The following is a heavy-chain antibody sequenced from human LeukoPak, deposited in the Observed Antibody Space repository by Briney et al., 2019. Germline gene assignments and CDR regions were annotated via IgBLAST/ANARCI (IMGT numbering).Heavy chain of an antibody. CDR1: GFTFSSDV. Sequence: AGGSLRLSCAASGFTFSSDVMHWVRQAPGKGLEWVAVIWYDGRNKYYADSVKGRFTISRDNSKNTLYLQMNSLRAEDTAVYYCARGYSSGWYSGFDIWAKGQWSPSLQ. D-gene: IGHD6-19*01. J-gene: IGHJ3*02. CDR2: IWYDGRNK. CDR3: ARGYSSGWYSGFDI. V-gene: IGHV3-33*01.